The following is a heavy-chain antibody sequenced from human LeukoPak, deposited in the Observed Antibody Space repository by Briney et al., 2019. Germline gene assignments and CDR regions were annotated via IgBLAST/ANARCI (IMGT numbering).Heavy chain of an antibody. CDR1: GFTFGRYA. V-gene: IGHV3-23*01. CDR2: ISDDGGAT. Sequence: QAGGSLRLSCAASGFTFGRYAMTWVRQAPGRGLEWVSIISDDGGATYYADSVKGRFTIYRDNSKNTLYLQMNTLRAEDTAVYYCAKGQRVVVPSTRILDVWGKGTTVTVSS. CDR3: AKGQRVVVPSTRILDV. J-gene: IGHJ6*03. D-gene: IGHD2-15*01.